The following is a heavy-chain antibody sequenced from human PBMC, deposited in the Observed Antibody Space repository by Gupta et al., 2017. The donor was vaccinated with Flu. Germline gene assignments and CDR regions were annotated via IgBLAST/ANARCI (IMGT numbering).Heavy chain of an antibody. Sequence: QVQLQESGPGLVKPSETLSLTCTVSGGSISTYYWSWIRQPPGKGLEWIGYVHYSGSTTYNPSLKSRVAISLDTSKNQFSLKLSSVTAADTAVYYCARDLGVLSRYYYYMDVWGKGTTVTVSS. CDR2: VHYSGST. CDR3: ARDLGVLSRYYYYMDV. D-gene: IGHD3-3*01. CDR1: GGSISTYY. J-gene: IGHJ6*03. V-gene: IGHV4-59*01.